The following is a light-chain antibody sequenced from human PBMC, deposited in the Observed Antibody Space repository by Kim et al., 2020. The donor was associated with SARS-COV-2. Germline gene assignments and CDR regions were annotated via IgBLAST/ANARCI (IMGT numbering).Light chain of an antibody. V-gene: IGKV1-27*01. CDR2: AAS. J-gene: IGKJ1*01. CDR1: QDIANS. CDR3: QKYNSAPWT. Sequence: IQMTQSPSSLSASVGDRVTITCRASQDIANSLAWYQQKPGKVPKLLIYAASTLQSGVPSRFSGSGSGTQFTLTIGSLQTEDVATYYCQKYNSAPWTFGPGTKVDIK.